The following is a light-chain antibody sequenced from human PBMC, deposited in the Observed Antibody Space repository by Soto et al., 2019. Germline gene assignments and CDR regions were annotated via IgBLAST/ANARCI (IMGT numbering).Light chain of an antibody. CDR2: LGS. CDR1: QSLLHSNGYNY. Sequence: DIVMTQSTLSLPVTPGEPASISCRSSQSLLHSNGYNYLDWYLQKPGQSPQLLIYLGSNRASGVPDRFSGSGSGTDVTLKISRVEAEDVGVYYCMQALQTRSTFGQGTKVDIK. CDR3: MQALQTRST. V-gene: IGKV2-28*01. J-gene: IGKJ1*01.